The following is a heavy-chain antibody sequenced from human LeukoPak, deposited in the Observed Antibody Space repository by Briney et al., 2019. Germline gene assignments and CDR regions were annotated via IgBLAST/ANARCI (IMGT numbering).Heavy chain of an antibody. CDR2: IYSGGST. J-gene: IGHJ4*02. D-gene: IGHD3-22*01. CDR3: AKDSMGYYDSSGYYY. Sequence: GGSLRLSCAASGFTVSSNYMSWVRQAPGKGLEWVSVIYSGGSTYYADSVKGRFTISRDNSKNTLYLQMNSLRAEDTAVYYCAKDSMGYYDSSGYYYWGQGTLVTVSS. CDR1: GFTVSSNY. V-gene: IGHV3-66*01.